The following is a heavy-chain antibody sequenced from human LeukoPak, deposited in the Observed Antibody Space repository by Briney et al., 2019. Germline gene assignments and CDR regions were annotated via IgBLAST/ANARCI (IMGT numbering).Heavy chain of an antibody. J-gene: IGHJ5*02. D-gene: IGHD3-9*01. CDR3: ARGRYFDWFANRFDP. CDR2: ISTYNGNT. CDR1: GYTFTSYG. Sequence: GASVKVSCKSSGYTFTSYGISWVRQAPGQGLEWMGWISTYNGNTNYSQKLQGRVSMTTDTSASTAYMELRSLTSDDTAVYYCARGRYFDWFANRFDPWGQGTLVTVSS. V-gene: IGHV1-18*01.